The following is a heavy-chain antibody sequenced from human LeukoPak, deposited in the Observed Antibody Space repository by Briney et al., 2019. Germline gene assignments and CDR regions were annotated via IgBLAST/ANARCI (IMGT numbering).Heavy chain of an antibody. CDR3: ARDIGRYGVDWAFDI. Sequence: GASVKVSCKASGYTFTGYYMHWVRQAPGQGLEWMGWINPNSGGTNYAQKFQGRVTMTRDTSISTAYMELSRLRSDDTAVYYYARDIGRYGVDWAFDIWGQGTMVTVSS. J-gene: IGHJ3*02. CDR2: INPNSGGT. V-gene: IGHV1-2*02. D-gene: IGHD4-17*01. CDR1: GYTFTGYY.